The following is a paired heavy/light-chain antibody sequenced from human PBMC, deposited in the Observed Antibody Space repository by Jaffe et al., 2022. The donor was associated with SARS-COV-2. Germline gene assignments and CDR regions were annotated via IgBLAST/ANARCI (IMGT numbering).Heavy chain of an antibody. Sequence: EVQLVQSGAEVKKPGESLKISCKGSEYSFTSYWIGWVRQMPGKGLEWMGIIYPGDSDTRYSPSFQGQVTFSADKSISTAYLLWSSLKASDTAMYYCARLATRYCSGGSCYPNWYFDLWGRGTLVTVSS. V-gene: IGHV5-51*01. J-gene: IGHJ2*01. CDR2: IYPGDSDT. CDR1: EYSFTSYW. CDR3: ARLATRYCSGGSCYPNWYFDL. D-gene: IGHD2-15*01.
Light chain of an antibody. CDR3: SSYAGSNNFRYV. CDR1: SSDVGGYNY. V-gene: IGLV2-8*01. CDR2: EVS. Sequence: QSALTQPPSASGSPGQSVTISCTGTSSDVGGYNYVSWYQQHPGKAPKLMIYEVSKRPSGVPDRFSGSKSGNTASLTVSGLQAEDEADYYCSSYAGSNNFRYVFGTGTKVTVL. J-gene: IGLJ1*01.